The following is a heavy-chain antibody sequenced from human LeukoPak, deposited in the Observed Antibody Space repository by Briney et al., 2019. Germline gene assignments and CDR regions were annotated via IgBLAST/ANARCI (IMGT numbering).Heavy chain of an antibody. J-gene: IGHJ4*02. V-gene: IGHV3-74*01. CDR1: GFTFSSYW. CDR2: IKGDGSDT. D-gene: IGHD4-17*01. CDR3: ARASTTVPNLLDY. Sequence: GGSLRLSCAASGFTFSSYWIHWVRQTPGKGLVWVSRIKGDGSDTLCADSVKGRFTISRDNSKNTLYLQTSSLGVDDTAVYYCARASTTVPNLLDYWGQGALVSVSS.